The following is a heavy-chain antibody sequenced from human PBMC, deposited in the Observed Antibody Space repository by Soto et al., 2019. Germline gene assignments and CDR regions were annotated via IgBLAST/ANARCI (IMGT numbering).Heavy chain of an antibody. D-gene: IGHD3-10*01. CDR1: GGSIGYYY. J-gene: IGHJ4*02. CDR2: IYYSGST. Sequence: LSLTCTVSGGSIGYYYWSWIRQPPGKGLEWIGYIYYSGSTSYNPSLKSRVTISVDTSKNQFSLNLSSLTAADTAVYYCARCYGSGSYYNGLFDYWGQGTLVTVSS. CDR3: ARCYGSGSYYNGLFDY. V-gene: IGHV4-59*01.